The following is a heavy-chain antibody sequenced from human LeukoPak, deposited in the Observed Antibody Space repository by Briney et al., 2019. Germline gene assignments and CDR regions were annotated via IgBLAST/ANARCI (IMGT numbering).Heavy chain of an antibody. D-gene: IGHD3-22*01. V-gene: IGHV4-61*01. CDR3: ARERYYDSSGFDY. CDR1: GGSVSSGSYY. CDR2: IYYSGST. Sequence: SETLSLTCTVSGGSVSSGSYYWSWIRQPPGKGLEWIGYIYYSGSTNYNPSLKSRVTISVDTSKNQFSLKLNSVTAADTAVYYCARERYYDSSGFDYWGQGTLVTVSS. J-gene: IGHJ4*02.